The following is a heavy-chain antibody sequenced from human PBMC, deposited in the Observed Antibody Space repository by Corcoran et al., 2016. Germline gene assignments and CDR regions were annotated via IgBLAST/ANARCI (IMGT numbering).Heavy chain of an antibody. CDR2: INPSGGST. Sequence: QVQLVQSGAEVKKPGASVKVSCKASGYTFTSYYMHWVRQAPGQGLEWMGIINPSGGSTSYAQKFKGRVTMTRDTSTSTVYMELSSLRSEDTAVYYGAREGIVGATFDYWGQGTLVTGSS. CDR3: AREGIVGATFDY. D-gene: IGHD1-26*01. J-gene: IGHJ4*02. CDR1: GYTFTSYY. V-gene: IGHV1-46*01.